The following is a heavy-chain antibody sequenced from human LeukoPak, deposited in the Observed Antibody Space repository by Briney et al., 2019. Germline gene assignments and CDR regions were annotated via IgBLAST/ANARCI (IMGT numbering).Heavy chain of an antibody. J-gene: IGHJ4*02. CDR3: AKDWAGSDRRYYFDY. D-gene: IGHD3-22*01. CDR2: INWDGSYT. Sequence: GGSLRLSCAASGFKFDDYTMHWVRQAPGKGLEWVSLINWDGSYTYFADSVKGRFTISRDNSKNSLYLQMNSLRAEDSAVYYCAKDWAGSDRRYYFDYWGQGTLVTVSS. V-gene: IGHV3-43*01. CDR1: GFKFDDYT.